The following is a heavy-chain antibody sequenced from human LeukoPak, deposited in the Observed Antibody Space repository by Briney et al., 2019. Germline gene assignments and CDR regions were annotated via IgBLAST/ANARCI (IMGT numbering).Heavy chain of an antibody. CDR1: GGSISSSSYY. J-gene: IGHJ5*02. CDR3: ASRDSGSTRWFDP. Sequence: KPSETLSLTCTVSGGSISSSSYYWGWIRQPPGQGLEWIGSIYYSGSAYYNPSLKSRVTISVDTSKNQFSLKLSSVTAADTAVYYCASRDSGSTRWFDPWGQGTLVTVSS. D-gene: IGHD1-26*01. V-gene: IGHV4-39*01. CDR2: IYYSGSA.